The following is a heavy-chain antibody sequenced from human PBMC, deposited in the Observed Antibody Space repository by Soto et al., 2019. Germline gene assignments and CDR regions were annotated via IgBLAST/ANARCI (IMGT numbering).Heavy chain of an antibody. Sequence: SETLHIPCNVFGGSITSRRCHCGWISQPPGKGLEWIACSKYSVTPFYNTSLKSPITLSVDTSKSQFALKLSSGTAAETALYYCARQGITVSYYDALDIWGQGTMVTVSS. V-gene: IGHV4-39*01. CDR3: ARQGITVSYYDALDI. J-gene: IGHJ3*02. CDR1: GGSITSRRCH. CDR2: SKYSVTP. D-gene: IGHD1-26*01.